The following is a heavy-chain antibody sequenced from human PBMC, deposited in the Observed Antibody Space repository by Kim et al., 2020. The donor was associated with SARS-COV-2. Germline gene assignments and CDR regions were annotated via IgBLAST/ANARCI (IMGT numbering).Heavy chain of an antibody. CDR3: ASVTAMAAFYFDY. V-gene: IGHV4-31*02. D-gene: IGHD5-18*01. Sequence: NPALKSRVTISVDTSKNQFSLKLSSVTAADTAVYYCASVTAMAAFYFDYWGQGTLVTVSS. J-gene: IGHJ4*02.